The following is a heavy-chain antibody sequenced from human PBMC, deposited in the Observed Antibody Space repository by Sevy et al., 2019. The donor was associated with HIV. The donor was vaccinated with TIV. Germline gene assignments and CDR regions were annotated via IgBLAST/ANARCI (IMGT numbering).Heavy chain of an antibody. V-gene: IGHV3-23*01. CDR3: AKRLRDNHYYASSGYEPY. D-gene: IGHD3-22*01. Sequence: GGSLRLSCAASGFTFSRYDMSWVRQAPGKGLEWISAISDGGGQTDYADSVKGRFFISRDNSKYTLSLQMDSLRAEDTAVYYCAKRLRDNHYYASSGYEPYWGQGTLVTVSS. CDR1: GFTFSRYD. CDR2: ISDGGGQT. J-gene: IGHJ1*01.